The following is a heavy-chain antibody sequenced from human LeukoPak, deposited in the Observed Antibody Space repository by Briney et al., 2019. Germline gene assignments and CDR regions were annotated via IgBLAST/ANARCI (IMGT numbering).Heavy chain of an antibody. V-gene: IGHV1-69*13. D-gene: IGHD3-16*01. J-gene: IGHJ4*02. CDR3: ARVIATFQAYYFDY. CDR1: GGTFSSYA. CDR2: IIPIFGTA. Sequence: SVKVSCKASGGTFSSYAISWVRQAPGQGLEWMGGIIPIFGTANYAQKFQGRVTITADESTSTAYMGLSSLRSEDTAVYYRARVIATFQAYYFDYWGQGTLVTVSS.